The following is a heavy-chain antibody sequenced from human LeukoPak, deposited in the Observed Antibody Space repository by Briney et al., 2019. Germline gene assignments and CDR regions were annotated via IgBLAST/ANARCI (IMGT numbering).Heavy chain of an antibody. CDR1: GGTFSSYA. V-gene: IGHV1-69*13. CDR2: IIPIFGTA. D-gene: IGHD6-6*01. J-gene: IGHJ6*02. CDR3: ARAEYSSSSGYYGMDV. Sequence: SVKVSCKASGGTFSSYAISWVRQAPGQGLEWMGGIIPIFGTANYAQKFQGRVTITADESTSTAYMELSSLRSEDTAVYYCARAEYSSSSGYYGMDVWGQGTTVTVSS.